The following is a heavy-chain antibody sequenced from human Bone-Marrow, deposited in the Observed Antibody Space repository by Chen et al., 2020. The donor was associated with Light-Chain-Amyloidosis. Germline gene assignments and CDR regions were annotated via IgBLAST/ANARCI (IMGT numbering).Heavy chain of an antibody. CDR3: ARARLNMVRGVAPYYFDY. V-gene: IGHV4-39*07. J-gene: IGHJ4*02. CDR1: GGSISSSSYY. D-gene: IGHD3-10*01. Sequence: QLQLQESGPGLVKPSETLSLTCTVSGGSISSSSYYWGWIRQPPGKGLEWIGSIYYSGSTYYNPSLKSRVTTSVDTSKNQFSLKLSSVTAADTAVYYCARARLNMVRGVAPYYFDYWGQGTLVTVSS. CDR2: IYYSGST.